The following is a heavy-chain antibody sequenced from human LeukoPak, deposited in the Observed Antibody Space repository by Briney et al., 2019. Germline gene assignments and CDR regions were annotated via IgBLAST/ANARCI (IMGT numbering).Heavy chain of an antibody. CDR1: GGSFSGYY. CDR2: INHSGST. CDR3: ARGGYSHAFDI. Sequence: PSETLSLTCAVYGGSFSGYYWSWIRQPPGKGLEWIGEINHSGSTNYNPSLKSRVTISVDTSENQFSLKLSSVTAADTAVYYCARGGYSHAFDIWGQGTMVTVSS. V-gene: IGHV4-34*01. J-gene: IGHJ3*02. D-gene: IGHD5-18*01.